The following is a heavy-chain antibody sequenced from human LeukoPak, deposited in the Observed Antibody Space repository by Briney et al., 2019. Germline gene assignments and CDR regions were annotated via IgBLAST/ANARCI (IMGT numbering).Heavy chain of an antibody. Sequence: SQTLSLTCVISGDGVSTNNAAAWNWFGQSPSRGLEWLGRTYYRSKWFNEYAISVKSRMLINADTSRNQFSLQLNSVTPEDTAMYYCARGTRNAFDSWGQGTLVTVSS. V-gene: IGHV6-1*01. CDR3: ARGTRNAFDS. CDR2: TYYRSKWFN. J-gene: IGHJ4*02. D-gene: IGHD2-2*01. CDR1: GDGVSTNNAAA.